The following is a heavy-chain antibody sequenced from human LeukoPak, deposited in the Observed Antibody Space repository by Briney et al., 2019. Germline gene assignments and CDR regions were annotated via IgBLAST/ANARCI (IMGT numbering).Heavy chain of an antibody. CDR3: ARVLSTVTTDWYFDL. V-gene: IGHV1-46*01. D-gene: IGHD4-17*01. CDR2: INPSGGST. J-gene: IGHJ2*01. Sequence: ASVKVSCKASGYTFTSYYMHWVRQALGQGLEWMGIINPSGGSTSYAQKFQGRVTMTRDTSTSTVYMELSSLRSEDTAVYYCARVLSTVTTDWYFDLWGRGTLVTVSS. CDR1: GYTFTSYY.